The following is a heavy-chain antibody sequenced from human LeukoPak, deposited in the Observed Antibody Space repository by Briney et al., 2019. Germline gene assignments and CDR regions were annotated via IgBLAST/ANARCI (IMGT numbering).Heavy chain of an antibody. D-gene: IGHD3-10*01. V-gene: IGHV2-5*02. Sequence: SGPTLVKPTQTLTLTCTFSGFSLSTSGVGVGWIRQPPGKALEWLALIYWDDDKRYSPSLKSRLTITKDTSKNQVVLTMTNMDPVDTATYYCAHSGILWFGELSGWFDPWGQGTLVTVSS. CDR2: IYWDDDK. J-gene: IGHJ5*02. CDR1: GFSLSTSGVG. CDR3: AHSGILWFGELSGWFDP.